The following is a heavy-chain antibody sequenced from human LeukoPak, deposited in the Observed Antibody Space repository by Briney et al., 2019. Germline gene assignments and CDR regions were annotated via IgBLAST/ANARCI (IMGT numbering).Heavy chain of an antibody. CDR2: IKPDGSET. D-gene: IGHD6-13*01. CDR3: GGFGYEAAVDL. V-gene: IGHV3-7*01. Sequence: GGSLRLSCAASGLMFGTYWMTWVSQVPGKGLGWVGNIKPDGSETYYVESVKGRFTISRDNTKNLLYLQMNSLRGEDAAVYYCGGFGYEAAVDLWGQGTLVTVSS. CDR1: GLMFGTYW. J-gene: IGHJ4*02.